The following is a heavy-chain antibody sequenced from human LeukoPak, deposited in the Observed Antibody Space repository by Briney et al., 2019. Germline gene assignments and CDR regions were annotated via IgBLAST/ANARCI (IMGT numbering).Heavy chain of an antibody. V-gene: IGHV1-8*03. CDR1: GYTFTSYG. D-gene: IGHD6-13*01. CDR3: ARAPSWNYDYYYMDV. CDR2: MNPNSGNT. J-gene: IGHJ6*03. Sequence: ASVKVSCKASGYTFTSYGINWVRQATGQGLEWMGWMNPNSGNTGYAQKFQGRVTIIRNTSISTAYMELSSLRSEDTAVYYCARAPSWNYDYYYMDVWGKGTTVTVSS.